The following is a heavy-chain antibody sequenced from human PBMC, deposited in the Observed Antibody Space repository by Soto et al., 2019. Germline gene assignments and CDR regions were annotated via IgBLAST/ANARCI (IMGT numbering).Heavy chain of an antibody. D-gene: IGHD3-10*01. Sequence: QVQLVQSGAEVKKPGASVKVSCKASGYTFTSYGISWVRQAPGQGLEWMGWISAYNGNTNYAQKLQGRVTMTTDTSTSTAYMELRSLRSDDTAVYYCAGERKMATGVYYYYYGMDVWGQGTTVTVSS. J-gene: IGHJ6*02. CDR2: ISAYNGNT. CDR1: GYTFTSYG. V-gene: IGHV1-18*01. CDR3: AGERKMATGVYYYYYGMDV.